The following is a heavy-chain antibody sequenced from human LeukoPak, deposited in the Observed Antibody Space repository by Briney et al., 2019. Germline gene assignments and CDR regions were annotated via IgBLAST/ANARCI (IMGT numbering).Heavy chain of an antibody. Sequence: GGSLRLSCAASGFTFSSYAMSWVRQAPGKGLGWVSAISGSGDSTYYGDSVKGRFTISRDNSKNTLYLQMNSLRAEDTAVYYCAKTRPLDSSSWSHGDYWGQGTLVTVSS. V-gene: IGHV3-23*01. J-gene: IGHJ4*02. D-gene: IGHD6-13*01. CDR1: GFTFSSYA. CDR3: AKTRPLDSSSWSHGDY. CDR2: ISGSGDST.